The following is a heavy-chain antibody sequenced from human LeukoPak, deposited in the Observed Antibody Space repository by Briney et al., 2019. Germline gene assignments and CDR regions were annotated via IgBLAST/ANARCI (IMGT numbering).Heavy chain of an antibody. Sequence: PSETLSLTCTVSGGSISSSSYYWGWIRQPPGKGLEWIGSIYYSGSTYYSPSLKSRVTISVDTSKNQFSLKLSSVTAADTAVYYCARLVSYAFDIWGQGTMVTVSS. CDR2: IYYSGST. CDR1: GGSISSSSYY. J-gene: IGHJ3*02. CDR3: ARLVSYAFDI. V-gene: IGHV4-39*01.